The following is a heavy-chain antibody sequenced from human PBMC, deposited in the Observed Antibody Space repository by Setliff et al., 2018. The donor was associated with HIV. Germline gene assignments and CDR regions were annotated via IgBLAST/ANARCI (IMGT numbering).Heavy chain of an antibody. CDR1: GFTFSDYA. CDR3: ARVVYDFWSGYYGPYYYYMDV. D-gene: IGHD3-3*01. Sequence: PGGSLRLSCAASGFTFSDYAVNWVRQPPGKGLEWVALISYDGTYKYYADSVKGRFTIARDNAKNSLYLQMNSLRAEDTAVYYCARVVYDFWSGYYGPYYYYMDVWGKGTTVTVSS. V-gene: IGHV3-30*04. CDR2: ISYDGTYK. J-gene: IGHJ6*03.